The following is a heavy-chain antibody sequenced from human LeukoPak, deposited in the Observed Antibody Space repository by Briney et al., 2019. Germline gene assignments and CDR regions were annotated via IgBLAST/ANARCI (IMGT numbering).Heavy chain of an antibody. Sequence: PGGSLRLSCAASGLTFSSYCMSWVRQAPGKGLEWVASIKQDGSETYCVDSVKGRFTISRDSAKNSLHLQMNSLRAEDTAVYYCARVLYGSGSYYRGWFDPWGQGTLVTVSS. V-gene: IGHV3-7*04. CDR2: IKQDGSET. D-gene: IGHD3-10*01. CDR3: ARVLYGSGSYYRGWFDP. CDR1: GLTFSSYC. J-gene: IGHJ5*02.